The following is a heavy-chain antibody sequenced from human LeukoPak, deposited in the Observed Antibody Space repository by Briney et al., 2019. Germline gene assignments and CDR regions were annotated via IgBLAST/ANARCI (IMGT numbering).Heavy chain of an antibody. J-gene: IGHJ4*02. CDR3: ARQWFGELSPFDY. V-gene: IGHV4-39*01. CDR2: IYYSGST. D-gene: IGHD3-10*01. Sequence: WVRQPPGKGLEWIGSIYYSGSTYYNPSLKSRVTISVDTSKNQFSLKLSSVTAADTAVYYCARQWFGELSPFDYWGQGTLVTVSS.